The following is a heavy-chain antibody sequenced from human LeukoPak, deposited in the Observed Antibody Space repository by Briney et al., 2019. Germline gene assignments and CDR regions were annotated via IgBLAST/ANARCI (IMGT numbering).Heavy chain of an antibody. V-gene: IGHV3-48*03. D-gene: IGHD3-10*02. CDR3: AELGITMIGGV. J-gene: IGHJ6*04. CDR1: GFPFSSYE. Sequence: GGSLRLSCAASGFPFSSYEMNWVRQAPGKGLEWVSYIGSSGSTIYYADSVKGRFTISRDNAKNSLYLQMNSLRAEDTAVYYCAELGITMIGGVWGKGTTVTTSS. CDR2: IGSSGSTI.